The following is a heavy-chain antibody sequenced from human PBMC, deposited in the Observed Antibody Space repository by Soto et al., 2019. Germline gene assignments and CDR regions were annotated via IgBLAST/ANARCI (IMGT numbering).Heavy chain of an antibody. V-gene: IGHV4-34*01. J-gene: IGHJ6*02. CDR3: ASPRAYYYDSSGRRPVAMDV. Sequence: SETLSLTCAVYGGSFSGYYWSWIRQPPGKGLEWIGEINHSGSTNYNPSLKSRVTISVDTSKNQFSLKLSSVAAAATAVYYCASPRAYYYDSSGRRPVAMDVWGQGTTVTVSS. CDR2: INHSGST. D-gene: IGHD3-22*01. CDR1: GGSFSGYY.